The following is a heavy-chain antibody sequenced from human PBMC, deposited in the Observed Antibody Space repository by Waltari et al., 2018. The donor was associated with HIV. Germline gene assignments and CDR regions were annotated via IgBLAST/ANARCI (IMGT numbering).Heavy chain of an antibody. Sequence: QLQLQESGPGLVKPSETLSLTCTVSGGSINSSSYYWGWIRQPPGKGLEWIGSIYYSGSSYDKPSLKSRVSISVYTSKIQFALKLSSVTAADTAVYYCARESSPILAASDYWGQGTLVTVSS. D-gene: IGHD6-19*01. CDR1: GGSINSSSYY. J-gene: IGHJ4*02. CDR2: IYYSGSS. V-gene: IGHV4-39*07. CDR3: ARESSPILAASDY.